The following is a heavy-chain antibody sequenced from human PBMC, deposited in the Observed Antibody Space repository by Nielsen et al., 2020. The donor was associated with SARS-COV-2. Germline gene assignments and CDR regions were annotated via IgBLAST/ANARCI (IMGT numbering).Heavy chain of an antibody. V-gene: IGHV1-69*04. CDR3: ARIGRGTVVIRPN. CDR2: IIPILGIA. Sequence: SVKVSCKASGGTFSSYANSWVRQAPGQGLEWMGRIIPILGIANYAQKFQGRVTITADKSTSTAYMELSSLRSEDTAVYYCARIGRGTVVIRPNWGQGTLVTVSS. CDR1: GGTFSSYA. D-gene: IGHD4-23*01. J-gene: IGHJ4*02.